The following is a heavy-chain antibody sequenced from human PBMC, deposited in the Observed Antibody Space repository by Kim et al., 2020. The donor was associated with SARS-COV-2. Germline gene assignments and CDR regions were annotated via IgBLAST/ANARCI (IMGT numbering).Heavy chain of an antibody. V-gene: IGHV4-59*08. Sequence: SRVTISIDTSKNQFSLTLSSVTAADTAVYYCARQGRMTTVTPYYYYGMDVWGQGTTVTVSS. J-gene: IGHJ6*02. CDR3: ARQGRMTTVTPYYYYGMDV. D-gene: IGHD4-17*01.